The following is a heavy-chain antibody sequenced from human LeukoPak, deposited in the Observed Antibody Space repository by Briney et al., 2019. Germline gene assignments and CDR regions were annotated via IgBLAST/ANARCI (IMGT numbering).Heavy chain of an antibody. V-gene: IGHV7-4-1*02. CDR2: INTNTGNP. Sequence: ASVKVSCKASGYTFTSYAMNWVRQAPGQGLEWMGWINTNTGNPTYAQGFIGRFVFSLDTSVSTAYLQISSLKAEDTAVYYCARDDYYGSGSYGYYYYGMDVWGQGTTVTVSS. J-gene: IGHJ6*02. CDR1: GYTFTSYA. D-gene: IGHD3-10*01. CDR3: ARDDYYGSGSYGYYYYGMDV.